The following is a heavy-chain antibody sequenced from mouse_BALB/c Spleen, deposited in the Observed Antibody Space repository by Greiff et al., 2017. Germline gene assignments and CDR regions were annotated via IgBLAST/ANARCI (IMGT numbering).Heavy chain of an antibody. CDR3: TIYGYFDY. CDR1: GYTFTSYY. V-gene: IGHV1S81*02. Sequence: QVHVKQSGAELVKPGASVKLSCKASGYTFTSYYMYWVKQRPGQGLEWIGEINPSNGGTNFNEKFKSKATLTVDKSSSTAYMQLSSLTSEDSAVYYCTIYGYFDYWGQGTTLTVSS. J-gene: IGHJ2*01. CDR2: INPSNGGT. D-gene: IGHD1-1*01.